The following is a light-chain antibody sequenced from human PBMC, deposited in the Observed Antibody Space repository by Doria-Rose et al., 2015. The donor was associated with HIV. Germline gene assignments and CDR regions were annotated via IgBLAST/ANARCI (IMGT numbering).Light chain of an antibody. CDR2: GAS. CDR1: QSVSANY. Sequence: EIVMTQSPGTLSLSPGERATLSCRASQSVSANYLAWYQQRPGQSPRLLIYGASSRATDIPDGFSGSGSGTDFTPTISRLEPEDFAVYYCHQYASSRTFGQGTKVEIK. V-gene: IGKV3-20*01. CDR3: HQYASSRT. J-gene: IGKJ1*01.